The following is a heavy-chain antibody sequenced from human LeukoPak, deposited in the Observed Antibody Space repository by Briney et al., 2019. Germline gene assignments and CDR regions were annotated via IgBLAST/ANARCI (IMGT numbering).Heavy chain of an antibody. V-gene: IGHV3-30*18. Sequence: GRSLRLSCAASRLTFSNYGMHWVRQAPGKGLEWVAVISYDGSNKYHADFVKGRFTISRDNSKHTLYLQMNSLRVEDTAVYYCAKGSMGRCSGNSCYSVYWGQGTLVTVSS. CDR2: ISYDGSNK. J-gene: IGHJ4*02. CDR1: RLTFSNYG. D-gene: IGHD5-12*01. CDR3: AKGSMGRCSGNSCYSVY.